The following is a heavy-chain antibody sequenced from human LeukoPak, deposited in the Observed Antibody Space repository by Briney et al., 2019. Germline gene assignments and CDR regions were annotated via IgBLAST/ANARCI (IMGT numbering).Heavy chain of an antibody. J-gene: IGHJ4*02. Sequence: PSETLSLTCTVSGGSISSYYWSWTRQPPGKGLEWIGYIYYSGSTNYNPSLKSRVTISVDTSKNQFSLKLSSVTAADTAVYYCARGGWYGRYFDYWGQGTLVTVSS. CDR1: GGSISSYY. D-gene: IGHD6-19*01. V-gene: IGHV4-59*08. CDR2: IYYSGST. CDR3: ARGGWYGRYFDY.